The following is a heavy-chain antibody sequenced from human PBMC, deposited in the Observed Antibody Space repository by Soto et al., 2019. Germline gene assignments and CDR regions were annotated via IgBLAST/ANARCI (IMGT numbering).Heavy chain of an antibody. J-gene: IGHJ6*02. CDR1: GFTFSSYA. D-gene: IGHD1-1*01. Sequence: LRLSCAASGFTFSSYAMSWVRQAPGKGLEWVSAISGSGSSTYYADSVKGRFTISRDNSKNTLYLQMNSLRAEDTAVYYCAKGNWNYYGMDVWGQGTTVTVSS. V-gene: IGHV3-23*01. CDR3: AKGNWNYYGMDV. CDR2: ISGSGSST.